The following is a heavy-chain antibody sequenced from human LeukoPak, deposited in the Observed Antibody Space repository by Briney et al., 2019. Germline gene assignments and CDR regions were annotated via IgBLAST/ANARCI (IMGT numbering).Heavy chain of an antibody. CDR1: GDSIGSGGYY. D-gene: IGHD4-23*01. CDR2: IYCSGST. Sequence: SETLSLTCTVSGDSIGSGGYYWSWIRQHPGKGLEQIGYIYCSGSTYYSPSLRSRVTISVDTSQNQFSLKLRSVTAADTAVYYCARGGGGNALDYWGQGTLVTVSS. V-gene: IGHV4-31*03. J-gene: IGHJ4*02. CDR3: ARGGGGNALDY.